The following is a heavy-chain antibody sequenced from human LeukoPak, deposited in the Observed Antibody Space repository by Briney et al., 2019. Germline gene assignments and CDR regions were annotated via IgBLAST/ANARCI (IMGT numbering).Heavy chain of an antibody. CDR1: GYTFTGYY. D-gene: IGHD6-19*01. Sequence: VASVKVSCKASGYTFTGYYMHWVRQAPGQGLEWMGWINTNTGNPTYAQGFTGRFVFSLDTSVNTAYLQISSLKAEDTAMYYCARGAVAGNFDYWGQGTLVTVSS. CDR2: INTNTGNP. CDR3: ARGAVAGNFDY. J-gene: IGHJ4*02. V-gene: IGHV7-4-1*02.